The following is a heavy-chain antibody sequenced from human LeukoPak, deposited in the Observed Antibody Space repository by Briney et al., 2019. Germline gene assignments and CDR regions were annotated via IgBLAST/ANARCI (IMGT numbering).Heavy chain of an antibody. V-gene: IGHV3-9*01. CDR2: ISWNSGSI. J-gene: IGHJ4*02. CDR3: ANARDIVGATPLDY. CDR1: GFTFDDYA. Sequence: GGSLRLSCAASGFTFDDYAMHWVRQAPGKGLEWVSGISWNSGSIGYADSVKGRFTISRDNAKNSLYLQMNSLRAEDTALYYCANARDIVGATPLDYWGQGTLVTVSS. D-gene: IGHD1-26*01.